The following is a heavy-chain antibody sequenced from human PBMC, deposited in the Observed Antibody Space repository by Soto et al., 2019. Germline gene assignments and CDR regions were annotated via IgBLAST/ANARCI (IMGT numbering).Heavy chain of an antibody. CDR3: ARDLSSGGTKLLGYCSGGSCPYYYYYGMDV. J-gene: IGHJ6*02. CDR2: IWYDGSNK. D-gene: IGHD2-15*01. CDR1: GFTFSSYG. Sequence: PGVSLRLSCAASGFTFSSYGMHWVRQAPCKGLEWVAFIWYDGSNKYYADSVKGRFTISRDNSKNTLYLQMNSLRAEDTAVYYCARDLSSGGTKLLGYCSGGSCPYYYYYGMDVWGQGTTVTVSS. V-gene: IGHV3-33*01.